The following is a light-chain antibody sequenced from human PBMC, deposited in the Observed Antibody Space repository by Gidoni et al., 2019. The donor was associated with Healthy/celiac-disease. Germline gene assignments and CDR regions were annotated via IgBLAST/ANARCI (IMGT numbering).Light chain of an antibody. CDR1: QSVSSSY. CDR3: QQYGSSPPIT. V-gene: IGKV3-20*01. Sequence: EIVLKQSPGTLSLSPGERATLSCRASQSVSSSYLARYQQKPGQAPRLLIYVASSRATGIPDRFSGSGSGTDFTLTISRLEPEDFAVYYCQQYGSSPPITFGQGTRLEIK. CDR2: VAS. J-gene: IGKJ5*01.